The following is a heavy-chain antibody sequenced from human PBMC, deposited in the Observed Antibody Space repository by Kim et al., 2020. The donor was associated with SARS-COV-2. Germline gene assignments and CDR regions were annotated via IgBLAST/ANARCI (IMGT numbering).Heavy chain of an antibody. CDR3: AREQLVRGYYFDY. CDR1: GGSISSGGYY. J-gene: IGHJ4*02. Sequence: SETLSLTCTVSGGSISSGGYYWSWIRQHPGKGLEWIGYIYYSGSTYYNPSLKSRVTISVDTSKNQFSLKLSSVTAADTAVYYCAREQLVRGYYFDYWGQGTLVTVSS. D-gene: IGHD6-13*01. V-gene: IGHV4-31*03. CDR2: IYYSGST.